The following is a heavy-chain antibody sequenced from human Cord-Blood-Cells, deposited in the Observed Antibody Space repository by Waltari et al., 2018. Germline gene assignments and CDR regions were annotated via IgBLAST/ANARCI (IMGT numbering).Heavy chain of an antibody. J-gene: IGHJ3*02. CDR1: GGTFSSYA. CDR3: ARSLLPAAIAGALDI. D-gene: IGHD2-2*02. CDR2: IIPIFGTA. V-gene: IGHV1-69*01. Sequence: CKASGGTFSSYAISWVRQAPGQGLEWMGGIIPIFGTANYAQKFQGRVTITADESTSTAYMELSSLRSEDTAVYYCARSLLPAAIAGALDIWGQGTMVTVSS.